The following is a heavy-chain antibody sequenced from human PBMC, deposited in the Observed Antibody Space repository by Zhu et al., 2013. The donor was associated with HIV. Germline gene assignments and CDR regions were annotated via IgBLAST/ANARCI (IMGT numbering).Heavy chain of an antibody. V-gene: IGHV4-38-2*02. Sequence: QVQLQESGPGLVKPSETLSLSCTVSGDSISSGYYWGWIRQPPGKGLEWIGSIYHSGSTNYNPSLKSRVTISVDKSKNQFSLKLSSVTAADTAVYYCASETLLYYYDSSGYSSLGYWGQGTLVTVSS. J-gene: IGHJ4*02. CDR3: ASETLLYYYDSSGYSSLGY. CDR2: IYHSGST. D-gene: IGHD3-22*01. CDR1: GDSISSGYY.